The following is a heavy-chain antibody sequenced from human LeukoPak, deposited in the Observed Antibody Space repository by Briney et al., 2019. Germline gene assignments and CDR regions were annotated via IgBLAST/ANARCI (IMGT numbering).Heavy chain of an antibody. CDR1: GGSISSSNW. CDR3: ARDLPATVTPGGRDAFDI. V-gene: IGHV4-4*02. D-gene: IGHD4-17*01. CDR2: IYHSGST. J-gene: IGHJ3*02. Sequence: PSGTLSLTCAVSGGSISSSNWWSWVRQPPGKGLEWIGEIYHSGSTNYNPSLKSRVTISVDKSKNQFSLKLSSVTAADTAVYYCARDLPATVTPGGRDAFDIWGQGTMVTVSS.